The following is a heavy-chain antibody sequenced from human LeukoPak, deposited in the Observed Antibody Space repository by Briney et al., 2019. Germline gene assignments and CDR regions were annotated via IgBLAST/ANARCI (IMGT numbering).Heavy chain of an antibody. D-gene: IGHD6-13*01. CDR2: IYYSGST. Sequence: SETLSLTCTVSGGSISSYYWSWIRQPPGKGLERIGYIYYSGSTNYNPSLKSRVTISVDTSKNQFSLKLSSVTAAHTAVYYCAREYSSSHSTYNWFDPWGQGTLVTVSS. J-gene: IGHJ5*02. CDR1: GGSISSYY. V-gene: IGHV4-59*01. CDR3: AREYSSSHSTYNWFDP.